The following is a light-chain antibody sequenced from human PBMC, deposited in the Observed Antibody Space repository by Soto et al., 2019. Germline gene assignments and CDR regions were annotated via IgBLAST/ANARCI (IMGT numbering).Light chain of an antibody. CDR1: QSISSW. J-gene: IGKJ1*01. CDR3: QQYNTFSRT. CDR2: DAS. V-gene: IGKV1-5*01. Sequence: DIQITQSPSTLYASVGDRVTIPCRASQSISSWLAWYPQKPGKAPKILIYDASSLESGVPSRFSGSGSGTEFTLTISSLQPDDFATYDCQQYNTFSRTFGQGTKVDIK.